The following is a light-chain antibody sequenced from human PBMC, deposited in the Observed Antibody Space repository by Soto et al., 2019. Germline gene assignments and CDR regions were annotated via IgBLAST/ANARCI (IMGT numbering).Light chain of an antibody. V-gene: IGKV3-15*01. CDR2: GAS. CDR1: QSVSSN. CDR3: QQYNNWPRT. J-gene: IGKJ1*01. Sequence: ILMMQSPASLSVSRGERATLCCMASQSVSSNLAWYQQKPGQAPRLLIYGASTRATGIPARFSGSGSGTEFTLTISSLQSEDFAVYYCQQYNNWPRTFGQGTKVDIK.